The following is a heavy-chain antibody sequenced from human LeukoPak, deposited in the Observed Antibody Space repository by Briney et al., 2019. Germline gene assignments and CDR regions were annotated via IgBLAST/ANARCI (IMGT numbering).Heavy chain of an antibody. D-gene: IGHD3-22*01. CDR3: AKEGLQDYYDSSGYLDC. V-gene: IGHV3-9*01. CDR2: ISWNSGSI. CDR1: GFTFDDYA. Sequence: PGGSLRLSCAASGFTFDDYAMHWVRQAPGEGLEWVSGISWNSGSIGYADSVKGRFTISIDNAKTSLYLQMNSLRAEDTALYYCAKEGLQDYYDSSGYLDCCGQGTLVTVSS. J-gene: IGHJ4*02.